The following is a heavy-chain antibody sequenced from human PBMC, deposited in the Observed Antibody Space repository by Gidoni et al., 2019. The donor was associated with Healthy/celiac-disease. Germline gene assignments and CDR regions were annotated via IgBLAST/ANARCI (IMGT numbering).Heavy chain of an antibody. CDR3: ARDEVYSSTFDY. D-gene: IGHD6-13*01. J-gene: IGHJ4*02. CDR2: ISSSSSTI. CDR1: GFTFSSDS. V-gene: IGHV3-48*02. Sequence: EVQLVESGGGLVQPGWSLRRSCQATGFTFSSDSMNWVRQAPGKGVEWVSYISSSSSTIYYADSVKGRFTISRDNAKNSLYLQMNSLRDEDTAVYYCARDEVYSSTFDYWGQGTLVTVSS.